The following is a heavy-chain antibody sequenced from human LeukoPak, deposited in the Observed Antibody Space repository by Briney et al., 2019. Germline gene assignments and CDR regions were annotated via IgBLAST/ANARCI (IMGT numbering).Heavy chain of an antibody. CDR1: GGSISSYY. CDR2: IYYSGST. Sequence: PSETLSLTCTVSGGSISSYYWSWIRQPPGKGLEWIGYIYYSGSTNYNPSLKSRVTISVDTSKNQFSLKLSSVTAADTAVYYCARERVITIFGVVINYYYYMDVWGKGTTVTVSS. CDR3: ARERVITIFGVVINYYYYMDV. D-gene: IGHD3-3*01. J-gene: IGHJ6*03. V-gene: IGHV4-59*01.